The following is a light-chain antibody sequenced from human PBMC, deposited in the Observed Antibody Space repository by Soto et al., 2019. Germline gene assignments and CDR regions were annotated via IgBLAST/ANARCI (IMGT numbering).Light chain of an antibody. V-gene: IGLV2-14*01. Sequence: QSALTQPASVSGSPGQSITISCTGTSSDVGAYNYVSWYQQHPGKAPKLMIYNVSNRPSGVSNRFSGSKSGNAASLTISGLQAEEEADYYCSSYTSSTPVVFGGGTKLAVL. J-gene: IGLJ2*01. CDR2: NVS. CDR1: SSDVGAYNY. CDR3: SSYTSSTPVV.